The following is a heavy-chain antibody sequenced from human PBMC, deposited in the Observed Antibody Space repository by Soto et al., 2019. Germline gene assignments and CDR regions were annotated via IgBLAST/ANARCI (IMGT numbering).Heavy chain of an antibody. CDR2: TYYRSKWYN. CDR3: ARATMVRGVRNGHWFDP. Sequence: SQTLSLTCAISGDSVSSNSAAWNWIRQSPSRGLEWLGRTYYRSKWYNDYAVSVKSRITINPDTSKNQFSLQLNSVTPEDTAVYYCARATMVRGVRNGHWFDPWGQGTLVTVSS. J-gene: IGHJ5*02. V-gene: IGHV6-1*01. CDR1: GDSVSSNSAA. D-gene: IGHD3-10*01.